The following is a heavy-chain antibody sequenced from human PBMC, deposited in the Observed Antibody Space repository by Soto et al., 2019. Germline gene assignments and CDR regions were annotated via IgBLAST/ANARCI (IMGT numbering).Heavy chain of an antibody. CDR3: ARAPTTILRYFDWLLYTDS. CDR2: ISSSSSYI. CDR1: GFTFSSYS. J-gene: IGHJ4*02. Sequence: EVQLVESGGGLVKPGGSLRLSCAASGFTFSSYSMNWVRQAPGKGLEWVSSISSSSSYIYYADSVKGRFTISRDNAKNSLYLQMNSLGAEDTAVYYCARAPTTILRYFDWLLYTDSWGQGTLVTVSS. D-gene: IGHD3-9*01. V-gene: IGHV3-21*01.